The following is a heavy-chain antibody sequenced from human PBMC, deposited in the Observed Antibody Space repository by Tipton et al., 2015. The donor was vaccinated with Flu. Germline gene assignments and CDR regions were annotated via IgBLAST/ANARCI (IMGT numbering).Heavy chain of an antibody. CDR2: ISDRGDST. CDR1: GFIFSAYA. D-gene: IGHD2-2*01. V-gene: IGHV3-23*01. J-gene: IGHJ4*01. Sequence: SLRLSCAASGFIFSAYAMNWVRQAPGKGLEWVSAISDRGDSTYYADSVQGRFTISRDNSKNTFYLQMNSLGAEDTAVYYCAKRARASDAKSNFDFWGQGTLVTVSS. CDR3: AKRARASDAKSNFDF.